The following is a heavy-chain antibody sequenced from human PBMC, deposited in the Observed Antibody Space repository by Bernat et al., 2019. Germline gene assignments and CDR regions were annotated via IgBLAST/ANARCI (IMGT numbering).Heavy chain of an antibody. V-gene: IGHV4-61*03. CDR3: ARDVGGYYTGDSFDV. CDR2: VSYIGSA. J-gene: IGHJ3*01. CDR1: GGSVSSGSYF. Sequence: QVQLQESGPGLVKPSDTLSLTCAVSGGSVSSGSYFWSWIRQPPGKGLEWIGYVSYIGSANYNPSFRSRVLISVDTFKNYLSLTLRSVSAADTAVYYYARDVGGYYTGDSFDVWGQGTMVTVSS. D-gene: IGHD3-3*01.